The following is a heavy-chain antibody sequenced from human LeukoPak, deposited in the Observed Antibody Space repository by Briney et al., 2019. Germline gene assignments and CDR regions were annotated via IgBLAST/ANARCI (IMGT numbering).Heavy chain of an antibody. D-gene: IGHD2-2*01. CDR2: ISSSSSTI. J-gene: IGHJ4*02. CDR3: ARERYCSSTSCSPYFDY. V-gene: IGHV3-48*04. Sequence: GGSLRLSCAASGFTFSSYSMNWVRQAPGKGLEWVSYISSSSSTIYYADSVKGRFTISRDNTRNSLYLQMNSLRAEDTAVYYCARERYCSSTSCSPYFDYWGQGTLVTVSS. CDR1: GFTFSSYS.